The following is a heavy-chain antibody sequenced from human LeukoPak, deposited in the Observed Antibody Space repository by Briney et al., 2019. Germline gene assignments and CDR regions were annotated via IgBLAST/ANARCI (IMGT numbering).Heavy chain of an antibody. CDR3: AMETAGTRGLSDDY. V-gene: IGHV1-18*01. CDR1: GYTFTSYG. D-gene: IGHD6-13*01. CDR2: ISAHNGNA. Sequence: GASVKVSCKTSGYTFTSYGINWVRQAPGQGLEWMGRISAHNGNANYAQKFQGRVTMTTDTLATTAYMELRSLRSDDTAVYYCAMETAGTRGLSDDYWGQGTLVTVSS. J-gene: IGHJ4*02.